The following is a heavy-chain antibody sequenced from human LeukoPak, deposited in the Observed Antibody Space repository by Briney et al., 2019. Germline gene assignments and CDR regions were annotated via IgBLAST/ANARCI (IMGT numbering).Heavy chain of an antibody. J-gene: IGHJ4*02. CDR2: ISYDGTNK. Sequence: GGSLRLSCAASGFTFSSNDMHWVRQAPGKGLEWVAVISYDGTNKYYADSVKGRFTISRDNSKNTLYLQMNSLRAEDTAVYYCASARALYGYSGYDEPYFDYWGQGTLVTVSS. CDR3: ASARALYGYSGYDEPYFDY. CDR1: GFTFSSND. V-gene: IGHV3-30*03. D-gene: IGHD5-12*01.